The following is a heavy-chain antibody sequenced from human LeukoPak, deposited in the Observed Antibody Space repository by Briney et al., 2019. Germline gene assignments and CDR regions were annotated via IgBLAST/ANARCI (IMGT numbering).Heavy chain of an antibody. D-gene: IGHD6-13*01. V-gene: IGHV3-30*04. Sequence: GGSLRLSCAASGFTFSSYAMHWVRQAPGKGLEWVAVISYDGSNKYYADSVKGRFTISRDNSKNTLYLQMNSLRAEDTAVYYCARDQFSSSHFDYWGQGTLVTVSS. CDR2: ISYDGSNK. J-gene: IGHJ4*02. CDR3: ARDQFSSSHFDY. CDR1: GFTFSSYA.